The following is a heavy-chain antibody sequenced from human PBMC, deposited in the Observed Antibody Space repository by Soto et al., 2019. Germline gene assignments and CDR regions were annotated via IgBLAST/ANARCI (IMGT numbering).Heavy chain of an antibody. CDR3: ARDNPRIEYYYYGMDV. V-gene: IGHV1-69*06. J-gene: IGHJ6*02. Sequence: SVKVSCKASGGTFSSYAISWVRQAPGQGLEWMGGIIPIFGTANYAQKFQGRVTITADKSTSTAYMELSSLRSEDTAVYYCARDNPRIEYYYYGMDVWGQGTTVTVSS. CDR2: IIPIFGTA. CDR1: GGTFSSYA.